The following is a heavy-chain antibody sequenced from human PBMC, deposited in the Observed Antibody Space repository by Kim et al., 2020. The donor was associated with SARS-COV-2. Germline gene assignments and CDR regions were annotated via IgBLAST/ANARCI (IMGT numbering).Heavy chain of an antibody. Sequence: HSGSTKYNPSLKSRVTISVDTSKNQFSLKLSSVTAADTAVYYCARNTTDYWGQGTLVTVSS. V-gene: IGHV4-34*01. CDR2: HSGST. CDR3: ARNTTDY. J-gene: IGHJ4*02. D-gene: IGHD1-1*01.